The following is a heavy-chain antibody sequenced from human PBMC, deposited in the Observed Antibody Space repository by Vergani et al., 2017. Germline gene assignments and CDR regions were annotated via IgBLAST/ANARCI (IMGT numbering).Heavy chain of an antibody. V-gene: IGHV3-23*04. Sequence: EVQLVESGGGLVKPGGSLRLSCAASGFTFSSYSMNWVRQAPGKGLEWVSSISSSGGSTYYADSVKGRFIISRDNSKNTLHLQMNSLRADDTAVYYCTKGSRGYTGYFFDYWGQGTLATVSS. CDR1: GFTFSSYS. CDR3: TKGSRGYTGYFFDY. J-gene: IGHJ4*02. CDR2: ISSSGGST. D-gene: IGHD5-12*01.